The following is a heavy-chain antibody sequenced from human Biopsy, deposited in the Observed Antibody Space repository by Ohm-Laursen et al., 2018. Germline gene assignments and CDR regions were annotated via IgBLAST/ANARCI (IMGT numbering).Heavy chain of an antibody. Sequence: SETLSLTCIVSGGAISTDGYYWSWIRQHPGKGLEWIAYTYHSGITFSNPSLGSRITISVNTSANRFSLSLTSVTAADTAVYYCARVEGEQLINSGMDVWGQGTTVTVSS. CDR3: ARVEGEQLINSGMDV. J-gene: IGHJ6*02. CDR1: GGAISTDGYY. CDR2: TYHSGIT. V-gene: IGHV4-31*03. D-gene: IGHD1-1*01.